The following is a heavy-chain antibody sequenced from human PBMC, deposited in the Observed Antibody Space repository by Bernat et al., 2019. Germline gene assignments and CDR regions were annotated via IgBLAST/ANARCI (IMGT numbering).Heavy chain of an antibody. CDR1: GSTFSRYS. Sequence: EMQVVESGGGLVQPGGSLRLSCSASGSTFSRYSMHWVRQAPGGGLEYVSAIGPTGGTYYADSVKSRFTISRDNSKNTLYLQMTSLRPEDTAVYYCVKDLHTALFYWGQGTQVTVSS. CDR3: VKDLHTALFY. J-gene: IGHJ4*02. D-gene: IGHD5-18*01. V-gene: IGHV3-64D*08. CDR2: IGPTGGT.